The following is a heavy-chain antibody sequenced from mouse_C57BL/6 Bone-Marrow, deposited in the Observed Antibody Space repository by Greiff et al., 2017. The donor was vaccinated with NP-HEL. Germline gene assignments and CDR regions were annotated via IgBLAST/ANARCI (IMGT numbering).Heavy chain of an antibody. CDR1: GYSFTGYY. Sequence: DVKLQESGPELVKPGASVKISCKASGYSFTGYYMNWVKQSPEKSLEWIGEINPSTGGTTYNQKFKAKATLTVDKSSSTAYMQLKSLTSEDSAVYYCARNSYYGSSYVYAMDYWGQGTSVTVSS. V-gene: IGHV1-42*01. CDR2: INPSTGGT. D-gene: IGHD1-1*01. J-gene: IGHJ4*01. CDR3: ARNSYYGSSYVYAMDY.